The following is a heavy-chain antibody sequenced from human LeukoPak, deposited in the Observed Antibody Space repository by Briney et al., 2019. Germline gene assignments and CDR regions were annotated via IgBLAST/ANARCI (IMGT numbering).Heavy chain of an antibody. CDR3: ARGSMVRGFDS. D-gene: IGHD3-10*01. J-gene: IGHJ5*01. CDR2: TYTSGST. Sequence: KPSETPSLTCSVSGGFLMSYYWTWIRQSAGKGLEFIGRTYTSGSTDYNSSLKSRITLSIDRSKNQFSLKLRSVTAADTAIYYCARGSMVRGFDSWGQGILVTVSS. V-gene: IGHV4-4*07. CDR1: GGFLMSYY.